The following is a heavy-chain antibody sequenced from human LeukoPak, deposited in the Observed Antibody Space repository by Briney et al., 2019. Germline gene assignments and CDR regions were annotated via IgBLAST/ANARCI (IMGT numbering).Heavy chain of an antibody. J-gene: IGHJ6*03. CDR1: GGYIGSYY. V-gene: IGHV4-4*07. D-gene: IGHD4-17*01. CDR3: AREGDYGDYSKSFYYMDV. CDR2: IHTTENT. Sequence: SETLSLTCTVSGGYIGSYYWSWIRQPAGKGLEWIGRIHTTENTDYNPSLKSRVTMSVDVSTSQVSLTLTSVTAADTAVYYCAREGDYGDYSKSFYYMDVWGKGTTVTVSS.